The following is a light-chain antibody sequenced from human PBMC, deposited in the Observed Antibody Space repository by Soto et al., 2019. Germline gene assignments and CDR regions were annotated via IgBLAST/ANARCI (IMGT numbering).Light chain of an antibody. CDR2: RNN. J-gene: IGLJ2*01. V-gene: IGLV1-47*01. Sequence: QPVLTQPPSASGTPGQRVTISCSGSSSNVGSNYVYWYQQFPGTAPKLLIYRNNKRPSGVPDRFSGSKSGTSASLAISGLRSEDEADYYCAAWDDSLSGPVFGGGTKLTVL. CDR3: AAWDDSLSGPV. CDR1: SSNVGSNY.